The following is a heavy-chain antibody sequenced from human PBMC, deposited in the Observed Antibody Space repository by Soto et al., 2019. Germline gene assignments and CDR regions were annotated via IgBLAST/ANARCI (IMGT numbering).Heavy chain of an antibody. D-gene: IGHD3-22*01. Sequence: SETLSLTCTVSGGSISSYYWSWIRQPPGKGLEWIGYIYYSGSTNYNPSLKSRVTISVDTSKNQFSLKLSSVTAADTAVYYCARLKSYYYDSSGYYPLYYFDYWGQGTLVTVSS. CDR1: GGSISSYY. J-gene: IGHJ4*02. V-gene: IGHV4-59*08. CDR3: ARLKSYYYDSSGYYPLYYFDY. CDR2: IYYSGST.